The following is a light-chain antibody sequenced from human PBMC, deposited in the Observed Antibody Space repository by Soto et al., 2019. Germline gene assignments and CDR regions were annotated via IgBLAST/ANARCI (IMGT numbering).Light chain of an antibody. J-gene: IGLJ1*01. CDR2: DVS. CDR1: SSDVGGYNY. CDR3: SSYTSSSTFEV. Sequence: QSVLTEPASVSGSPGQSMTISCTGTSSDVGGYNYVSWYQQHPGKAPKLMIYDVSNRPSGVSNRFSGSKSGNTASLTISGLQAEDEADYYCSSYTSSSTFEVFGTGTKVTVL. V-gene: IGLV2-14*01.